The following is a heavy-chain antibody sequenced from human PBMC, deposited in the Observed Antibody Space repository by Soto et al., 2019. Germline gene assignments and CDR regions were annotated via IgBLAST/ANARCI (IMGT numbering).Heavy chain of an antibody. J-gene: IGHJ4*02. CDR3: AVFRSSWFGDGRLDS. CDR2: IYPYDSET. D-gene: IGHD6-13*01. Sequence: GESLKISCKGSGYIFISYWICCVFQMPGKGLQLMGIIYPYDSETRYSPSFQGLVTISADRSISTAYLQWSSLEASDTAIYYCAVFRSSWFGDGRLDSWGPGTLVTVSS. CDR1: GYIFISYW. V-gene: IGHV5-51*01.